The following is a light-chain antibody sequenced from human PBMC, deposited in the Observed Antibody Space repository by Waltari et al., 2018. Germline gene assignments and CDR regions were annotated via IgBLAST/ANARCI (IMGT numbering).Light chain of an antibody. CDR3: QQYYSTPYT. CDR1: QSVLYSSNNKNY. Sequence: DIVMTESPDSLAVSVGGRATKNCKSRQSVLYSSNNKNYLAWYQQKPGQPPKLLIYWASTRESGVPDRFSGSGSGTDFTLTISSLQAEDVAVYYCQQYYSTPYTFGQGTKLEIK. CDR2: WAS. V-gene: IGKV4-1*01. J-gene: IGKJ2*01.